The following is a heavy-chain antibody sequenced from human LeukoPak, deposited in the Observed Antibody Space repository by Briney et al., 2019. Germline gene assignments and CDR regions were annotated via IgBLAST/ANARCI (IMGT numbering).Heavy chain of an antibody. CDR3: AKEKMGYDSSGYYPPYFDY. D-gene: IGHD3-22*01. CDR1: GFTFSSYA. J-gene: IGHJ4*02. V-gene: IGHV3-23*01. Sequence: PGGSLRLSCAASGFTFSSYAMSWVRQAPGKGLEWVSAISGSGGSTYYADSVKGRFTISRDNSKNTLYLQMNSLRAEDTAVYYCAKEKMGYDSSGYYPPYFDYWGQGTLVTVSS. CDR2: ISGSGGST.